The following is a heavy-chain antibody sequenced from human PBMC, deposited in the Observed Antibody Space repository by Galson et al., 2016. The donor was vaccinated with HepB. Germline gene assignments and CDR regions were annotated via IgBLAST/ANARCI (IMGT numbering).Heavy chain of an antibody. J-gene: IGHJ4*02. Sequence: SLRLSCAASGFTFSSSAMNWVRQAPGKGLEWLSHISGGSSTIYYADSVKGRFTVSRDNAGNSLYLQMNSLRDDDTAVYYCAKPFLSSGLYYSDYWGRGTLVTVSS. CDR2: ISGGSSTI. D-gene: IGHD6-19*01. V-gene: IGHV3-48*02. CDR1: GFTFSSSA. CDR3: AKPFLSSGLYYSDY.